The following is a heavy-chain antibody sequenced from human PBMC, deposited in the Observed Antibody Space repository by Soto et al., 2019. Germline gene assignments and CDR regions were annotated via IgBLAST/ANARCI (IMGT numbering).Heavy chain of an antibody. CDR3: ARGYSGPFNWFDP. D-gene: IGHD1-26*01. V-gene: IGHV1-3*01. Sequence: ASVKVSCKASGYTFTSYYISWVRQAPGQGLEWMGWINAGNGNTKYSQKFQGRVTITRDTSASTAYMELSSLRSEDTAVYYCARGYSGPFNWFDPWGQGTLVTVSS. J-gene: IGHJ5*02. CDR2: INAGNGNT. CDR1: GYTFTSYY.